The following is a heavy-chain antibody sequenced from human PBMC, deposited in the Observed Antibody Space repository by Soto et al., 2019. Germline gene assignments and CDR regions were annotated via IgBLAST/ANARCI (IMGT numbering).Heavy chain of an antibody. CDR2: IWYDGSNK. Sequence: GGSLRLSCAASGFTFSSYGMHWVRQAPGKGLEWVAVIWYDGSNKYYADSVKGRFTISRDNSKNTLYLQMNSLRAEDTAVYYCARDGISSGWTYEVVGRWFDPWGQGTLVTVSS. D-gene: IGHD6-19*01. CDR1: GFTFSSYG. J-gene: IGHJ5*02. CDR3: ARDGISSGWTYEVVGRWFDP. V-gene: IGHV3-33*01.